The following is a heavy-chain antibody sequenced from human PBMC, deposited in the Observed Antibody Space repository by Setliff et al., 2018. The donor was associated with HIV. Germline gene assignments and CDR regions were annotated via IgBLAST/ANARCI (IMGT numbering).Heavy chain of an antibody. J-gene: IGHJ3*01. Sequence: TLSLTCTVSGGSISSYYWSWIRQPAGKGLEWIGRIYTSGSTNYNPSLKSRVTMSVDTSKHQFSLKLSSVTAADTAVYYCARVQMAYAAFDVWGQGTMVTVSS. CDR3: ARVQMAYAAFDV. CDR1: GGSISSYY. D-gene: IGHD4-17*01. CDR2: IYTSGST. V-gene: IGHV4-4*07.